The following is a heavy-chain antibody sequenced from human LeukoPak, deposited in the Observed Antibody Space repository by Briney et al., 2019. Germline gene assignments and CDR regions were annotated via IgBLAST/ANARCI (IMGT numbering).Heavy chain of an antibody. Sequence: GGSLRLSCAASGLTFSNYWMHWVRHGPGKGLVWVSRINSDGSSASYADSVKGRFTISRDNAKNSLYLQMNSLRAEDTAVYYCARKSKSYDTEYYFDYWGQGTLVTVSS. V-gene: IGHV3-74*01. CDR3: ARKSKSYDTEYYFDY. CDR1: GLTFSNYW. D-gene: IGHD1-26*01. J-gene: IGHJ4*02. CDR2: INSDGSSA.